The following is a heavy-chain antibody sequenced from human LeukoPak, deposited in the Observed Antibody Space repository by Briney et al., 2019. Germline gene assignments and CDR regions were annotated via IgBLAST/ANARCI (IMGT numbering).Heavy chain of an antibody. CDR1: GYTFTSYA. CDR2: INAGNGNT. Sequence: ASVTVSCTASGYTFTSYAMHWVRQAPGQRLEWMGWINAGNGNTKYSQKFQGRVTITRDTSASTAYMELSSLRSEDTAVYYCARAPPIAYDFWSGYPNLYFDYWGQGTLVTVSS. J-gene: IGHJ4*02. V-gene: IGHV1-3*01. CDR3: ARAPPIAYDFWSGYPNLYFDY. D-gene: IGHD3-3*01.